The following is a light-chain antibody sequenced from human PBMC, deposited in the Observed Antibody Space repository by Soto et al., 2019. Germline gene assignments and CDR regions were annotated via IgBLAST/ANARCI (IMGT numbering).Light chain of an antibody. CDR1: SSNIGSNT. V-gene: IGLV1-44*01. CDR2: SNN. J-gene: IGLJ3*02. Sequence: QSVLTQPPSASGTPGQRVTISCSGSSSNIGSNTVNWYQQLPGTAPQLLIYSNNQRPSGVPDRFSGSKSGTSASLAISGLQSEDEADYYCAAWDDILNAWVFGGGTQLTVL. CDR3: AAWDDILNAWV.